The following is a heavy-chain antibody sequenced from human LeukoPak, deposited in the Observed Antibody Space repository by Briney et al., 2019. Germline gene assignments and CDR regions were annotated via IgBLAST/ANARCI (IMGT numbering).Heavy chain of an antibody. V-gene: IGHV1-2*02. CDR2: INPNSGGT. Sequence: ASVKVSCKASGYTFTSYYMHWVRQAPGQGLEWMGWINPNSGGTNYAQKFQGRVTMTRDTSISTAYMELSRLRSDDTAVYYCARVMWYSSGWYYDYFDYWGQGTLVTVSS. D-gene: IGHD6-19*01. CDR3: ARVMWYSSGWYYDYFDY. CDR1: GYTFTSYY. J-gene: IGHJ4*02.